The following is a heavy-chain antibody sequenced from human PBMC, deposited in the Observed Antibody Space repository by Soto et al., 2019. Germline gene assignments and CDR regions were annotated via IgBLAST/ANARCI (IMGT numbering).Heavy chain of an antibody. D-gene: IGHD3-16*02. J-gene: IGHJ4*02. CDR1: GYRFNTYG. V-gene: IGHV1-18*01. CDR3: ARSMITFGGVIGDY. Sequence: QVQLVQSGAEVKKPGASVKVSCKASGYRFNTYGIVWVRQAPGQGLEWMGWISPYSGKTNYAQKFQGRVTMTTDTSTTTASMELRSLTSDDTAVYFCARSMITFGGVIGDYWGQGTLVTVSS. CDR2: ISPYSGKT.